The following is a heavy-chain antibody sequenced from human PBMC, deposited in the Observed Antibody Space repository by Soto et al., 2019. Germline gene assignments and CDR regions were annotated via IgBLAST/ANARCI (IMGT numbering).Heavy chain of an antibody. CDR3: ARIIAASGMGFDY. J-gene: IGHJ4*02. Sequence: EVQLVQSGAEMKKPGESLKISCKGSGYTFISYWIGWVRQKPGKGLEWMGMIYPGDSDTRYSPSFQGQVTISADKSINTAYLQWSSLEASDTAVYYCARIIAASGMGFDYWGQGTLVAVSS. D-gene: IGHD3-16*02. V-gene: IGHV5-51*01. CDR1: GYTFISYW. CDR2: IYPGDSDT.